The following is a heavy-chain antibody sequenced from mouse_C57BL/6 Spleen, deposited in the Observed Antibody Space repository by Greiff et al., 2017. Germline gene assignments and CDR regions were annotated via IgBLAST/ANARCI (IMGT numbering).Heavy chain of an antibody. J-gene: IGHJ2*01. CDR2: IWSGGST. Sequence: VQLVESGPGLVQPSQSLSITCTVSGFSLTSYGVHWVRQSPGKGLEWLGVIWSGGSTDYNAAFISRLSISKDNSKSQVFFKMNSLQADDTAIYYCARNGDYDYPYFDYWGQGTTLTVSS. CDR1: GFSLTSYG. V-gene: IGHV2-2*01. D-gene: IGHD2-4*01. CDR3: ARNGDYDYPYFDY.